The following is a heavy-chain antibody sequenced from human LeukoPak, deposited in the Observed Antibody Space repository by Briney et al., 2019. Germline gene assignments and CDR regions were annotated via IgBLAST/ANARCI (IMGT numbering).Heavy chain of an antibody. D-gene: IGHD6-13*01. CDR2: ISDDGSSK. CDR3: AKDRETTASGTFDY. J-gene: IGHJ4*02. Sequence: GGSLRLSCAAYGFTFRNYGMHCLSQAPGKGLEWVAVISDDGSSKHYADSVKGRFTISRDNSNNTLYLQMNSLRAEDTAVYYCAKDRETTASGTFDYWGQGTPVTVSS. V-gene: IGHV3-30*18. CDR1: GFTFRNYG.